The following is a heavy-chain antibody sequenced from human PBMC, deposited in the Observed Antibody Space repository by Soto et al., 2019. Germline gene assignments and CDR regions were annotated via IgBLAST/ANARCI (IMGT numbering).Heavy chain of an antibody. V-gene: IGHV4-59*01. CDR1: GGSISRYY. Sequence: SETLSLTCTVSGGSISRYYWNWIRQPPGKGLEWIGYIYYSGSTNYNPSLKSRVTISVDTSKNQFSLKLSSVTAADTAVYYCARDLGSGSYYGWFEPWGQGTLVTVSS. D-gene: IGHD3-10*02. CDR2: IYYSGST. J-gene: IGHJ5*02. CDR3: ARDLGSGSYYGWFEP.